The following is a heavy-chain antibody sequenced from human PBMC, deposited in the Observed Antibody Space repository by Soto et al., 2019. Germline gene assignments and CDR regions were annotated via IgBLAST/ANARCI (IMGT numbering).Heavy chain of an antibody. Sequence: SETLSLTCAVSGGSISSSNWWSWVRQPPGKGLEWIGEIYHSGSTNYNPSLKSRVTISVDTSKNQFSLKLRSVTAADTAVYYCARRIAAAAGFDYWGQGTLVTVSS. CDR3: ARRIAAAAGFDY. CDR1: GGSISSSNW. CDR2: IYHSGST. J-gene: IGHJ4*02. D-gene: IGHD6-13*01. V-gene: IGHV4-4*02.